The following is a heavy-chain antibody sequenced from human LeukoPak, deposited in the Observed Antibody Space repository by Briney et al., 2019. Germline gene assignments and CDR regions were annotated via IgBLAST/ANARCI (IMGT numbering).Heavy chain of an antibody. Sequence: PSETLSLTCTVSGGSISSGDYYWSWIRQPPGKGLEWIGYIYHSGSTYYNPSLKSRVTISVDTSKNQFSLKLSSVTAADTAVYYCARVIQGSSALMVFDYWGQGTLVTVSS. J-gene: IGHJ4*02. CDR1: GGSISSGDYY. CDR2: IYHSGST. CDR3: ARVIQGSSALMVFDY. V-gene: IGHV4-30-4*08. D-gene: IGHD6-6*01.